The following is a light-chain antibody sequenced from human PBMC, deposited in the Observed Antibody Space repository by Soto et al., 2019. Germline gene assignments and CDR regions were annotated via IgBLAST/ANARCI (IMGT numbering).Light chain of an antibody. CDR3: SSYTSSSTPYV. CDR1: SSDVGGYNY. V-gene: IGLV2-14*01. CDR2: GVS. Sequence: QSALTQPSSVSGSPGQSITISCTGTSSDVGGYNYVSWYQQHPGKAPKLMIYGVSNRPSGVSNRFSGSKSGNTASLTISGLQDEDEADYYCSSYTSSSTPYVFGTGTKVTVL. J-gene: IGLJ1*01.